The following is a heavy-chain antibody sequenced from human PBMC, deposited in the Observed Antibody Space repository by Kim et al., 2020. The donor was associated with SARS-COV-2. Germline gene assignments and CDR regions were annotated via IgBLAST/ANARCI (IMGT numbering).Heavy chain of an antibody. CDR2: INDDGSVT. CDR1: GFTFRTYW. CDR3: TRDPDYSKGASFDY. D-gene: IGHD4-4*01. Sequence: GGSLRLSCAASGFTFRTYWMHWVRQVPGKGLVWVSRINDDGSVTTYADSVKGRFTISTDNSKIMMYLQMNSLRAEDTAVYYCTRDPDYSKGASFDYWGQG. V-gene: IGHV3-74*01. J-gene: IGHJ4*02.